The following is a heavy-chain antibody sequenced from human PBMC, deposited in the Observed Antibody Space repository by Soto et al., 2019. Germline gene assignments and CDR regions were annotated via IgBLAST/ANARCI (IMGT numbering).Heavy chain of an antibody. CDR2: ISAYNGNT. V-gene: IGHV1-18*01. CDR3: ARVDSSSWGSWFDP. D-gene: IGHD6-6*01. Sequence: ASVKVSCKASGYTFTSYGISWVRQAPGQGLEWMGWISAYNGNTNYAQKLQGRVTMTTDTSTSTAYVELRSLRSDDTAVYYCARVDSSSWGSWFDPWGQGTLVTVSS. J-gene: IGHJ5*02. CDR1: GYTFTSYG.